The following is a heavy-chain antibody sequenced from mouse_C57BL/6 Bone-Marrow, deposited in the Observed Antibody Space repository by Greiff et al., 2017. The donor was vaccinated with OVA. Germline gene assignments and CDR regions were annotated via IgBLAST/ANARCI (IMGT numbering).Heavy chain of an antibody. V-gene: IGHV1-80*01. Sequence: QVQLQQSGAELVKPGASVKISCKASGYAFSSYWMNWVKQRPGKGLEWIGQIYPGDGDTNYNGKFKGKATLTADTSSSTAYMELHSLTSEDSAVYFCAREGLRRDFDYWGQGTTLTVSS. J-gene: IGHJ2*01. CDR3: AREGLRRDFDY. CDR1: GYAFSSYW. CDR2: IYPGDGDT. D-gene: IGHD2-4*01.